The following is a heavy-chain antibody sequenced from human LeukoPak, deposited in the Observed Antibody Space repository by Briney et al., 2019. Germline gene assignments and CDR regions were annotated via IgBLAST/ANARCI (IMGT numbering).Heavy chain of an antibody. D-gene: IGHD1-1*01. V-gene: IGHV3-21*01. CDR1: GFTFSSYS. J-gene: IGHJ6*02. Sequence: GGSLRLSCAASGFTFSSYSMNLVRQAPGKGLEWVSSISSSSSYIYYADSVKGRFTISRDNAKNSLYLQMNSLRAEDTAVYYCARDYKGRPYGMDVWGQGTTVTVSS. CDR2: ISSSSSYI. CDR3: ARDYKGRPYGMDV.